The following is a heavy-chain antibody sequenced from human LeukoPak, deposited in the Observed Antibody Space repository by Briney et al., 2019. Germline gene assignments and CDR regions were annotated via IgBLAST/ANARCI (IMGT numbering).Heavy chain of an antibody. CDR1: GRSFSGYY. J-gene: IGHJ5*02. CDR3: ARDGEVLSSSWFWFDP. CDR2: INHSGST. D-gene: IGHD6-13*01. Sequence: SETLSLTCAVYGRSFSGYYWSWIRQPPGKGLVWIGEINHSGSTNYNPSLKSRVTMSVDTSKNQFSLKLSSVTAADTAVYYCARDGEVLSSSWFWFDPWGQGTLVTVSS. V-gene: IGHV4-34*01.